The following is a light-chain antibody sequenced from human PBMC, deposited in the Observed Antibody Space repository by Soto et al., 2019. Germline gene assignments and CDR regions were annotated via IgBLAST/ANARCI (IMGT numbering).Light chain of an antibody. CDR3: QQANSFPT. CDR1: QTISSW. CDR2: KAS. Sequence: DIQMTQSPSTLSASLGDRVTITCRASQTISSWLAWYQQKPGQAPKPLIYKASTLESGVPPRLSGSGSGTDFTLTISSLQPEDFATYYCQQANSFPTFGQGTRLEIK. J-gene: IGKJ5*01. V-gene: IGKV1-5*03.